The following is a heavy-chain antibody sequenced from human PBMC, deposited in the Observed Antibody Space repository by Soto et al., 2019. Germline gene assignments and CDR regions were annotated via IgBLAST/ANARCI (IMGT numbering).Heavy chain of an antibody. CDR2: ISAYNGNT. CDR3: ARDRGQWLSKGEFDP. CDR1: GYTFTTYG. D-gene: IGHD6-19*01. Sequence: QVQLVQSGAEVKKPGASVKVSCKASGYTFTTYGISWVRQAPGQGLEWMGWISAYNGNTNYAQKLQGRVTMTTDTSTSTGYMELRSLRSDDTAVYYCARDRGQWLSKGEFDPWGQGTLVTVSS. J-gene: IGHJ5*02. V-gene: IGHV1-18*01.